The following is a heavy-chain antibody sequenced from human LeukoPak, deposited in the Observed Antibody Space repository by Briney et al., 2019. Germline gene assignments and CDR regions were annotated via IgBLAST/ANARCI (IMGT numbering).Heavy chain of an antibody. Sequence: ASVKVSCRDSGYTFTSYAMNWVRQGPGQGLEWMGWINTNTGNPTYAQDFTGRFVFSLDTSVNTAYLQISSLKAEDTAVYYCARYDDYEADWGQGTLVTVSS. J-gene: IGHJ4*02. CDR3: ARYDDYEAD. D-gene: IGHD4-17*01. CDR2: INTNTGNP. CDR1: GYTFTSYA. V-gene: IGHV7-4-1*02.